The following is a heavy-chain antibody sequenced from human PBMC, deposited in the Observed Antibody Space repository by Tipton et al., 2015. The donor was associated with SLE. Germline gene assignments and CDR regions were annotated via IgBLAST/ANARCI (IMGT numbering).Heavy chain of an antibody. J-gene: IGHJ5*02. CDR3: ARRCAKGLGS. CDR2: INHSGST. Sequence: TLSLTCAFYGGSFSVYYWTWIRQPPGRGLEWIGEINHSGSTNYNPPLKSRATISVDTSKNHFSLKLRSVTAADAAVYYCARRCAKGLGSWGQGTLVTVSS. CDR1: GGSFSVYY. V-gene: IGHV4-34*01. D-gene: IGHD3-10*01.